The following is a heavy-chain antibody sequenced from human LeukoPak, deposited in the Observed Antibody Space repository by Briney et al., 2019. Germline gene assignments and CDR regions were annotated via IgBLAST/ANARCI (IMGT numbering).Heavy chain of an antibody. Sequence: PGGSLRLSCAASGFTFSSYEMNWVRQAPGKGLEWGSYISSSGSTIYYADSVKGRFTISRDNAKNSLYLQMNSLRAEDTAVYYCARERGVVTATLYDYWGQGTLVTVSS. V-gene: IGHV3-48*03. D-gene: IGHD2-21*02. CDR3: ARERGVVTATLYDY. CDR2: ISSSGSTI. J-gene: IGHJ4*02. CDR1: GFTFSSYE.